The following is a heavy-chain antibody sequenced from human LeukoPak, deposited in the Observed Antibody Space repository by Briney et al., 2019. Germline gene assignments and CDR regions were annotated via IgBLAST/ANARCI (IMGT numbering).Heavy chain of an antibody. D-gene: IGHD3-3*01. J-gene: IGHJ4*02. Sequence: ASVKVSCKASGYTFTGYYMHWVRQAPGQGLEWMGWINPNSGGTNYAQKFQGRVTMTRDTSISTAYMELSRLRSDDTAVYYCARGEYYDFWSGYSHWGQGTLVTVSS. V-gene: IGHV1-2*02. CDR1: GYTFTGYY. CDR3: ARGEYYDFWSGYSH. CDR2: INPNSGGT.